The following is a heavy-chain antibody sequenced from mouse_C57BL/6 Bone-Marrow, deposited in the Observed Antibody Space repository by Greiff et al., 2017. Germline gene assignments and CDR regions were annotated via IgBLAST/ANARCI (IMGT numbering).Heavy chain of an antibody. V-gene: IGHV1-81*01. CDR3: ARSENASSSIDY. D-gene: IGHD1-1*01. J-gene: IGHJ2*02. Sequence: QVQLQQSGAELVRPGASVKMSCKASGYTFTSSGITWVKQSPGQGLEWIGEIYPRSGSTYYNEKFKGKATLTADKSSSTAYMELRRLTSEDSAVSFGARSENASSSIDYGDRGPSPTVPA. CDR1: GYTFTSSG. CDR2: IYPRSGST.